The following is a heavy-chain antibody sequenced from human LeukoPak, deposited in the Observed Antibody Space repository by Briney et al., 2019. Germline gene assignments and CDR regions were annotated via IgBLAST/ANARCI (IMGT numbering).Heavy chain of an antibody. D-gene: IGHD6-13*01. CDR2: INSDGSST. CDR3: ARGGYSSSWSNWFDP. J-gene: IGHJ5*02. CDR1: GFTFSSYW. Sequence: GGSLRLSCAASGFTFSSYWMRWVRQAPGKGLVWVSRINSDGSSTNYADSVKSRFSISRDNAKNTLYLQMNSLRAEDTAVYYCARGGYSSSWSNWFDPWGQGTLVTVSS. V-gene: IGHV3-74*01.